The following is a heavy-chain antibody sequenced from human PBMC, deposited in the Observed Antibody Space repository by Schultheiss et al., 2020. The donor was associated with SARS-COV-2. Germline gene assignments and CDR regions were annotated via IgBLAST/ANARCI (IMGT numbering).Heavy chain of an antibody. CDR3: ARQLRFLEYYYYYYMDV. CDR1: GGSISSYY. V-gene: IGHV4-4*07. D-gene: IGHD3-3*01. J-gene: IGHJ6*03. CDR2: IYTSGST. Sequence: SETLSLTCTVSGGSISSYYWSWIRQPAGKGLEWIGRIYTSGSTNYNPSLKSRVTMSVDTSKNQFSLKLSSVTAADTAVYYCARQLRFLEYYYYYYMDVWGKGTTVTVSS.